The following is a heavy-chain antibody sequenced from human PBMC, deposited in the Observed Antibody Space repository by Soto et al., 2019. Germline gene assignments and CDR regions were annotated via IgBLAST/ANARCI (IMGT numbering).Heavy chain of an antibody. J-gene: IGHJ3*02. D-gene: IGHD3-3*01. Sequence: PSETLSLTCTVSGGSISTYYWNWIRQSPGKGLEWIGYIYRTGSTHYNPSLNSRAAISLGTSRNQFSLQLNSVTAADTAVYFCARQIGDDPFEIWDQGTMVTVSS. CDR3: ARQIGDDPFEI. CDR2: IYRTGST. V-gene: IGHV4-4*09. CDR1: GGSISTYY.